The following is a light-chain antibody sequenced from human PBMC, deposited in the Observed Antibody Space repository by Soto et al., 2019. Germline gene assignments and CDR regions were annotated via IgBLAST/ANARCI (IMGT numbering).Light chain of an antibody. CDR1: SSNVGSKY. CDR2: RSN. Sequence: QSVLTQPPSASGTPGQRVTISCSGSSSNVGSKYVYWYQQLPGTAPKLLIYRSNQRPSGVPDRFSGSKSGTSASLAISGLRSEDEADYYCASWGDSLSGWVFGGGTQLTVL. CDR3: ASWGDSLSGWV. V-gene: IGLV1-47*01. J-gene: IGLJ3*02.